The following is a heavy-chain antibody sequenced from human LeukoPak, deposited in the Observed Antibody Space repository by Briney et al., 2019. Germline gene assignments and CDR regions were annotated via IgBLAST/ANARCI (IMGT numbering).Heavy chain of an antibody. CDR1: GFTFSSYE. CDR2: ISSSGSTI. D-gene: IGHD1-1*01. J-gene: IGHJ6*03. V-gene: IGHV3-48*03. Sequence: GGTLRLSCAASGFTFSSYEMNWVRQAPGKGLEWVSYISSSGSTIYYADSVKGRFTISRDNAKNSLYLQMNSLRAEDTAVYYCAREGTGRYYYYYYMDVWGKGTTVTISS. CDR3: AREGTGRYYYYYYMDV.